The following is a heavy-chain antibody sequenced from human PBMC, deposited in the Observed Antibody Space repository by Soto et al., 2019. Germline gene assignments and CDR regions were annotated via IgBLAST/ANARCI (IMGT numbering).Heavy chain of an antibody. Sequence: GGSLRLSCAASGFTFSNYAMNWVRQAQGKGLEWVSGFGVGGNYIYYADSVKGRFTISRDNSKNTLYLQMNSLRAEDTAVYYCAKDAISGNQVWDYFDYWGQGTPVTVSS. CDR3: AKDAISGNQVWDYFDY. CDR1: GFTFSNYA. J-gene: IGHJ4*02. D-gene: IGHD7-27*01. CDR2: FGVGGNYI. V-gene: IGHV3-23*01.